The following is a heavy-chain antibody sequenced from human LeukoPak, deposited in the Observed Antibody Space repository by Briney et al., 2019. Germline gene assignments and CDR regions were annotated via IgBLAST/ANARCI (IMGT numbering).Heavy chain of an antibody. D-gene: IGHD6-19*01. V-gene: IGHV4-39*01. CDR1: GGSISSSSYY. Sequence: NPSETLSLTCTVSGGSISSSSYYWGWIRQPPGKGLEWIGSIYYSGSTYYNPSLKSRVTISVDTSKNQFSLKLSSVTAADTAVYYCARRLIAVAGMFGVDYWGQGTLVTVSS. CDR2: IYYSGST. CDR3: ARRLIAVAGMFGVDY. J-gene: IGHJ4*02.